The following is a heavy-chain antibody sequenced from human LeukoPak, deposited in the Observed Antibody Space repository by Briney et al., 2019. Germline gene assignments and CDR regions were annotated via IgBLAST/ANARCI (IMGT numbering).Heavy chain of an antibody. V-gene: IGHV3-30-3*01. J-gene: IGHJ4*02. Sequence: GGSLRLSCAASGLTFSSYPMHWVRQAPGKGLEWAAVISYDGSEKHYADPVKGRFTISRDNSKNTLYLQMSSLRAEDTAMYYCAREGNSGYYPYWGQGILVTVSS. CDR1: GLTFSSYP. D-gene: IGHD3-22*01. CDR2: ISYDGSEK. CDR3: AREGNSGYYPY.